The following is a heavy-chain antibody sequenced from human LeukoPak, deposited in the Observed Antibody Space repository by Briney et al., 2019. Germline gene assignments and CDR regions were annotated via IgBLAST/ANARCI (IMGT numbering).Heavy chain of an antibody. CDR2: TYYSGST. D-gene: IGHD5-24*01. J-gene: IGHJ4*02. Sequence: SETRSLTCTVSGGSISSYYWSWIRQPPGKGLEWIGHTYYSGSTNYNPSLKSRVTISVDTSKNQFSLKLSSVTAADTAVYYCARANVEMATMAFDYWGQGTLVTVSS. CDR1: GGSISSYY. V-gene: IGHV4-59*01. CDR3: ARANVEMATMAFDY.